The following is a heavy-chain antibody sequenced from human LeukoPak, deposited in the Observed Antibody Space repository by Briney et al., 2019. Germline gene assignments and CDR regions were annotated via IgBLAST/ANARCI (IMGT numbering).Heavy chain of an antibody. CDR3: ARLGHCSTTSCKGGGFDY. J-gene: IGHJ4*02. CDR1: GYIFTRYW. V-gene: IGHV5-51*01. Sequence: GESLKISCKGSGYIFTRYWIGWVRQMPGKGLEWMGIIYPGDSDTRNSPSFQGQVTISADKSISTAYLQWSSLKASDTAIYYCARLGHCSTTSCKGGGFDYWGQGTLVTVSS. CDR2: IYPGDSDT. D-gene: IGHD2-2*01.